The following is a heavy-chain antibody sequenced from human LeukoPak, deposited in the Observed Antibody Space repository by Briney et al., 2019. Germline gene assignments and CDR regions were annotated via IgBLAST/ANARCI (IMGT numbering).Heavy chain of an antibody. V-gene: IGHV3-53*01. CDR1: GFTVSSKY. CDR3: ARGSYGMDV. Sequence: PGGSLRLSCAASGFTVSSKYMSWVRQAPGKGLEWVSVIYSGGSTYYADSVKGRLTISRDNSKNTLHLQMNGLRAEDTAVYYCARGSYGMDVWGQGTTVTVSS. CDR2: IYSGGST. J-gene: IGHJ6*02.